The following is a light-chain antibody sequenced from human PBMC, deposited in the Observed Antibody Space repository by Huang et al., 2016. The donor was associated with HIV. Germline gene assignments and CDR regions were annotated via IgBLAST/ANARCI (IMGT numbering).Light chain of an antibody. J-gene: IGKJ5*01. CDR2: SAS. CDR1: ESLLHSNGYNY. Sequence: DIVMTQSPRSLSVTPGEPASISCRSDESLLHSNGYNYLEWYVQKPGQSPQRLIYSASNRASGVPDRFSGRGSGTDFTLKISRVEADDVGIYYCMQGLQTRITFGQGTRLEIK. CDR3: MQGLQTRIT. V-gene: IGKV2-28*01.